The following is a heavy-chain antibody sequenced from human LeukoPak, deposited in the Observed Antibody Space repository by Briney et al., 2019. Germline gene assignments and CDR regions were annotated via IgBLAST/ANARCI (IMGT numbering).Heavy chain of an antibody. CDR3: TTKSTY. D-gene: IGHD2/OR15-2a*01. Sequence: GGSLRLSCAAPGFTFSSYEMNWVRQAPGKGLEWVACISNSGSTTFHADSVKGRFTISRDNAKNALFLQMNSLRAEDTAVYYFTTKSTYWGQGTLVTVSS. V-gene: IGHV3-48*03. CDR1: GFTFSSYE. CDR2: ISNSGSTT. J-gene: IGHJ4*02.